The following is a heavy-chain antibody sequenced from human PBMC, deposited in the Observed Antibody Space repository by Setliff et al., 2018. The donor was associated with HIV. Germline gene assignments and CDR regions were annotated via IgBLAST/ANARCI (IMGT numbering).Heavy chain of an antibody. CDR1: GGSISSSSHY. CDR3: VRDQGGATDY. J-gene: IGHJ4*02. CDR2: IYHSGST. V-gene: IGHV4-39*07. Sequence: SETLSLTCTVSGGSISSSSHYWGWIRQPPGKGLEWIGSIYHSGSTHYNASLKSRVTISIDTSKNQFSLKMSSVTTADTAVYYCVRDQGGATDYWGQGTLVTVSS. D-gene: IGHD1-26*01.